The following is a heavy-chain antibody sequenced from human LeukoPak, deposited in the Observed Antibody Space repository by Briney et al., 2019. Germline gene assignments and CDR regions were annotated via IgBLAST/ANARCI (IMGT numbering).Heavy chain of an antibody. V-gene: IGHV3-33*08. CDR2: IWYDGSNI. Sequence: GALRLSCAASGFTFSSYGFHWVRQAPGKGLEWVAVIWYDGSNIHYAESVKGRLTISRDNSRDTLYLHMNSLRPEDTAVYYCARDFYTGMFDYWGQGTLVTVSS. J-gene: IGHJ4*02. D-gene: IGHD3-10*02. CDR1: GFTFSSYG. CDR3: ARDFYTGMFDY.